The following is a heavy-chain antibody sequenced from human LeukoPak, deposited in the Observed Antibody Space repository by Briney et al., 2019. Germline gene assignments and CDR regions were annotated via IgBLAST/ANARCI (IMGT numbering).Heavy chain of an antibody. CDR2: ISSSNSYI. Sequence: GGSLRLSCAASGFTFSSYSMNWVRQAPGKGLEWVSSISSSNSYIYYADSVKGRFTISRDNAKNSLYLQMNSLRAEDTAVYYCAREGLGLRLGELSSFDYWGQGTLVTVSS. J-gene: IGHJ4*02. CDR1: GFTFSSYS. CDR3: AREGLGLRLGELSSFDY. D-gene: IGHD3-16*02. V-gene: IGHV3-21*01.